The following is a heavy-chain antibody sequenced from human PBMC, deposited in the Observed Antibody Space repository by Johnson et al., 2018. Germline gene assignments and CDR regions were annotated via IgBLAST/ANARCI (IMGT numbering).Heavy chain of an antibody. V-gene: IGHV3-15*01. CDR3: TSILYYYDSSGSHAFDI. Sequence: EVQLLETGGGLVKPGGSLRLSCAASGFTFNNAWMSWVRQAPGKVLEWVGHIKSKADGESADYAAPVKGRFTISRDDSKNTLYLHMNNLKTEDTAVYYCTSILYYYDSSGSHAFDIWGQGTMVTVSS. D-gene: IGHD3-22*01. J-gene: IGHJ3*02. CDR2: IKSKADGESA. CDR1: GFTFNNAW.